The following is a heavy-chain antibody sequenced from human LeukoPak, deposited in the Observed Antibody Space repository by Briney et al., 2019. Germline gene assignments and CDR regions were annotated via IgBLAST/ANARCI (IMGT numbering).Heavy chain of an antibody. J-gene: IGHJ4*02. CDR3: ARGEVATITLDY. D-gene: IGHD5-24*01. CDR2: ISSSGSTI. CDR1: GFTFSSYE. V-gene: IGHV3-48*03. Sequence: GTSLRLSCAASGFTFSSYEMNWVRQAPGKGLEWVSYISSSGSTIYYADSVKGRFTISRDNAKNSLYLQMNSLRDEDTAVYYCARGEVATITLDYWGQGTLVTVSS.